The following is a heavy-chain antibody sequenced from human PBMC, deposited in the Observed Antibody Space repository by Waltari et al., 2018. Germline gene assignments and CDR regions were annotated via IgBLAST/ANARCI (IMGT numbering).Heavy chain of an antibody. CDR2: IHYSGST. CDR3: ARYGEVPPNYFFDY. J-gene: IGHJ4*01. D-gene: IGHD2-21*01. V-gene: IGHV4-34*01. Sequence: QVQLHQWGAGLLKPSETLSLTCAVSGASFMGHFWSWLRQSPGKGLEGVGAIHYSGSTNYNPSLKSRLSLSVDTTKKQFSLRLTSVTAADTGVYFCARYGEVPPNYFFDYWGQGTLVTVSS. CDR1: GASFMGHF.